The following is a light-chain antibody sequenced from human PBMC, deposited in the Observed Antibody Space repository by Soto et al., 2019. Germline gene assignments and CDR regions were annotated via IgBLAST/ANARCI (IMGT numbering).Light chain of an antibody. Sequence: EIVLTQSPATLSLSPGERATLSCRASQSVSSYLAWYQQKPGQAPRLLMYDTSNRATGIPARFSGSGSGTGFTLTSSILEREDVAVYYCQQRINFLWTSGQGTQMVIK. V-gene: IGKV3-11*01. CDR2: DTS. J-gene: IGKJ1*01. CDR1: QSVSSY. CDR3: QQRINFLWT.